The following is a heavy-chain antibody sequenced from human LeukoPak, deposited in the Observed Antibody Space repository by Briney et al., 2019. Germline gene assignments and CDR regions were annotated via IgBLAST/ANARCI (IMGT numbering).Heavy chain of an antibody. J-gene: IGHJ4*02. Sequence: GGSLRLSCAASGFTFSSYWMSWVRQAPGKGLEWVANIKQDGSEKYYVDSVKGRFTISRDNAKNSLYLQMNSLRAEDTAVYYCARPARAYCGGDCPIDYWGQGTLVTVSS. CDR3: ARPARAYCGGDCPIDY. D-gene: IGHD2-21*01. V-gene: IGHV3-7*01. CDR1: GFTFSSYW. CDR2: IKQDGSEK.